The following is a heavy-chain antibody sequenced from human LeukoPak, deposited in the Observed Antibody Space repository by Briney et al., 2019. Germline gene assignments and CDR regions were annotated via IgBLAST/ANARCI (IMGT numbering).Heavy chain of an antibody. D-gene: IGHD3-10*01. V-gene: IGHV4-34*01. CDR1: GGSFSGYY. CDR2: INHSGST. J-gene: IGHJ5*02. Sequence: SETLSLTCAVYGGSFSGYYWSWIRQPPGKGLEWIGEINHSGSTNYNPSLKSRVTISVETSKNQFSLKLKSVAAADTAVYYCARGGYYGSGNDFRFDPWGQGTLVTVSS. CDR3: ARGGYYGSGNDFRFDP.